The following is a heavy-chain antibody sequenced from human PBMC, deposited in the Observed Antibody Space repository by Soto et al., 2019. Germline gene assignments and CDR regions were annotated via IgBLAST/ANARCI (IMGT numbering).Heavy chain of an antibody. CDR3: VSQRTTVPTQAYFDY. CDR1: GGSVTNSSYY. V-gene: IGHV4-39*01. Sequence: SETLSLTCTVSGGSVTNSSYYWGWIRQSPGKGLEWIGSVHYRGRSYSKSSVKSRVTISVDTSKNRFSLSLNSVTASDTAVYFCVSQRTTVPTQAYFDYWGPGALVTVSS. CDR2: VHYRGRS. J-gene: IGHJ4*02. D-gene: IGHD4-17*01.